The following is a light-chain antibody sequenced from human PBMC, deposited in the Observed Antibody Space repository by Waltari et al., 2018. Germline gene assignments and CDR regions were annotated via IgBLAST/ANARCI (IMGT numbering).Light chain of an antibody. Sequence: QSALTQPASVSGSPGQSITISCTGTSSDVGAFNYVSWYQQHPGKAPKLIIYDVTNRPSGVSSLFSSYKFGNMASLTISGLQAVDEADYYFSSYSSSSALRVFVGGTKLTVL. J-gene: IGLJ3*02. CDR2: DVT. CDR3: SSYSSSSALRV. V-gene: IGLV2-14*03. CDR1: SSDVGAFNY.